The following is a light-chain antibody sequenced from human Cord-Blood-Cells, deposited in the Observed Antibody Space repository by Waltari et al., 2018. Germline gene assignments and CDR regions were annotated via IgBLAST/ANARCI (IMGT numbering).Light chain of an antibody. CDR2: LGS. V-gene: IGKV2-28*01. Sequence: DLVLTQSPLSLPVTPAEPPSISCRSSQSLLHSNGYNYLDWYLQKPGQSPQLLIYLGSNRASGVPDRFSGSGSGTDVTLKISRVEAEDVGVYYCMQALQTPQYTFGQGTKLEIK. CDR1: QSLLHSNGYNY. CDR3: MQALQTPQYT. J-gene: IGKJ2*01.